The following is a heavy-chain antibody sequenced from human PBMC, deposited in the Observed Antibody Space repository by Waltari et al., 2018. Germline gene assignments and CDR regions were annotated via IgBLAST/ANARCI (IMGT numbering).Heavy chain of an antibody. V-gene: IGHV1-69*12. Sequence: QVQLGQSGAEVMKPGSTVKVSCKASGGNVSNYGIRWGRQAMGQGLEWMGGIIPMFGTVNYAQKFQGRLTITAEESTTTAYMELSSLRSDDTAVYYCARDGEESVRGFCRNGVCLDYMDVWGKGTTVTISS. J-gene: IGHJ6*03. CDR2: IIPMFGTV. CDR3: ARDGEESVRGFCRNGVCLDYMDV. D-gene: IGHD2-8*01. CDR1: GGNVSNYG.